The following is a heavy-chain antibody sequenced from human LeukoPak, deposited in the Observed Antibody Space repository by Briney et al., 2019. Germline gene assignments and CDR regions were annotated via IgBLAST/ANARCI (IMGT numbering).Heavy chain of an antibody. D-gene: IGHD3-10*01. CDR3: AREPYGRPHYYYGMDV. CDR2: IDPNSGGT. CDR1: GYTFTGYY. J-gene: IGHJ6*02. V-gene: IGHV1-2*02. Sequence: ASVKVSCKASGYTFTGYYMHWVRQAPGQGLEWMGWIDPNSGGTNYAQKFQGRVTMTRDTSISTAYMELSRLRSDDTAVYYCAREPYGRPHYYYGMDVWGQGTTVTVSS.